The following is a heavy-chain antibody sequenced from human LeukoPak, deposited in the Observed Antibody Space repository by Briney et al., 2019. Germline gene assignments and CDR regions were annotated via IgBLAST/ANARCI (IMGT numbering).Heavy chain of an antibody. D-gene: IGHD6-13*01. Sequence: GGSLGLSCAASGFTFSSYGMHWVRQAPGKGLEWVAFIRYDGSNKYYADSVKGRFTISRDNSKNTLYLQMNSLRAEDTAVYYCARASGIAAAPFRPFDYWGQGTLVTVSS. J-gene: IGHJ4*02. CDR2: IRYDGSNK. CDR1: GFTFSSYG. CDR3: ARASGIAAAPFRPFDY. V-gene: IGHV3-30*02.